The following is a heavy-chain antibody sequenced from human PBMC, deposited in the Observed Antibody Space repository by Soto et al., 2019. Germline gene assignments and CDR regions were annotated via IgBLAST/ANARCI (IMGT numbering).Heavy chain of an antibody. Sequence: EVQLLESGGGLVQPGGSLRLSCAASGFTFSSYAMSWVRQAPGTGLEWVSAISGSGGNTYYADSVKGRFTISRDNSKNTLYLQMNSLRTEDTAVYYCAKEGGRGGGCFDYWGQGTLVTVSS. J-gene: IGHJ4*02. D-gene: IGHD3-16*01. CDR1: GFTFSSYA. CDR3: AKEGGRGGGCFDY. CDR2: ISGSGGNT. V-gene: IGHV3-23*01.